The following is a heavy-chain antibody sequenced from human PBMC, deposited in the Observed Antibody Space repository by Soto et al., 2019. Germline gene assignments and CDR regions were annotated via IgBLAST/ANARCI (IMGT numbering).Heavy chain of an antibody. J-gene: IGHJ5*02. CDR2: IIPIFGTA. Sequence: QVQLVQAGAEVKKPGSSVKVSCKASGGTFSSYPISWVRQAPGQGLEWMGGIIPIFGTANYAQKFQGRVTITADESTSTAYMELRSVRSEDTAVYYCARDPSDGYNYSWFDPWGQGTLVTVSS. CDR3: ARDPSDGYNYSWFDP. V-gene: IGHV1-69*01. D-gene: IGHD5-12*01. CDR1: GGTFSSYP.